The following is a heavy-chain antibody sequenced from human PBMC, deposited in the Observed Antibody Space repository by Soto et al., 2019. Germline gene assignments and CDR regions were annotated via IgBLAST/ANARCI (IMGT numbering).Heavy chain of an antibody. V-gene: IGHV4-4*02. CDR2: IYRTGST. Sequence: AETLSLTCAVSGGSFTSNNWWTWVRPPPGQGLEWIGEIYRTGSTNYNPSLKSRVTISLDKSENQFSLKVTSLTAADTAVYYCASRVPGTSAEYWGHGTLVTVSS. J-gene: IGHJ4*01. CDR1: GGSFTSNNW. CDR3: ASRVPGTSAEY. D-gene: IGHD1-7*01.